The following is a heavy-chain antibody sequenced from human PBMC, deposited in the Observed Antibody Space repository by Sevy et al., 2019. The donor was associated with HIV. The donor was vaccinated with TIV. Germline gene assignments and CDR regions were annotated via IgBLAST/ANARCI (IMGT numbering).Heavy chain of an antibody. CDR3: ARELGAHYYYYGMDV. CDR2: ISYDGSNK. V-gene: IGHV3-30-3*01. J-gene: IGHJ6*02. Sequence: GGSLRLSCAASGFTFSSYDMHWVRQAPGKGLEWVAVISYDGSNKYYADSVKGRFTISRDNSKNTLYLQMNSLRAEDTAVYYCARELGAHYYYYGMDVWGQGTTVTVSS. CDR1: GFTFSSYD. D-gene: IGHD3-16*01.